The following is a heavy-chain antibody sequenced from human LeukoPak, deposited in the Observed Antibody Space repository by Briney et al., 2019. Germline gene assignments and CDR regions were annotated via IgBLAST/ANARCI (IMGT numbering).Heavy chain of an antibody. CDR2: INPNSGGT. Sequence: ASVKVSCKASGYTFTGYYLHWVRQAPGQGLEWMGWINPNSGGTNYAQKFQGRVTMTRDTSISTAYMELSRLRSDDTAVYYCARGSGYRRGFDYWGQGTLVTVSS. CDR3: ARGSGYRRGFDY. CDR1: GYTFTGYY. D-gene: IGHD3-22*01. J-gene: IGHJ4*02. V-gene: IGHV1-2*02.